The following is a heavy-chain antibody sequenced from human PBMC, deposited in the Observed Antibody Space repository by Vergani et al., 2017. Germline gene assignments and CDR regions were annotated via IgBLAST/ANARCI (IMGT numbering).Heavy chain of an antibody. V-gene: IGHV1-8*02. CDR1: GYTFTGYY. CDR2: MNPNSGNT. Sequence: QVQLVQSGAEVKKPGASVKVSCKASGYTFTGYYMHWVRQAPGQGLEWMGWMNPNSGNTGYAQKFQGRVTMTRNTSISTAYMELSSLRSEDTAVYYCARAGYSSSWYVGGPDYWGQGTLVTVSS. J-gene: IGHJ4*02. D-gene: IGHD6-13*01. CDR3: ARAGYSSSWYVGGPDY.